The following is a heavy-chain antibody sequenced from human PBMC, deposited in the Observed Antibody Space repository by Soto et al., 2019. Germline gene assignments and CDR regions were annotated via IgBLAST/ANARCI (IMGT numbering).Heavy chain of an antibody. D-gene: IGHD2-15*01. CDR2: IFYSGST. CDR3: ARHLTYCSGGRCYTEVPYYGTAF. J-gene: IGHJ6*02. V-gene: IGHV4-39*01. Sequence: LTRTVVGDTINSCGYCWGLKNKPPGKGLERIGSIFYSGSTYYNTYRKSRVTISVDTSKNQFYLKLSSVAAADTAVYYCARHLTYCSGGRCYTEVPYYGTAFRRQGT. CDR1: GDTINSCGYC.